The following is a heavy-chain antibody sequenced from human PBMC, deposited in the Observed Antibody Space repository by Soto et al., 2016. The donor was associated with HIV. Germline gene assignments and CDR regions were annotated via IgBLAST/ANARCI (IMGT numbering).Heavy chain of an antibody. CDR1: GYTFTTYG. CDR3: AAVPLDYEILTNLFDEGEYKSYLDV. J-gene: IGHJ6*04. Sequence: QVQLVQSGAEVKKPGASVKVSCKASGYTFTTYGISWVRQAPGQSLEWVGGIIPVLSAIKSATKFLGRVSITADTSTTTAFLRLGTLTVQDTAVYYCAAVPLDYEILTNLFDEGEYKSYLDVWGKGTTVIVSS. V-gene: IGHV1-18*01. CDR2: IIPVLSAI. D-gene: IGHD3-9*01.